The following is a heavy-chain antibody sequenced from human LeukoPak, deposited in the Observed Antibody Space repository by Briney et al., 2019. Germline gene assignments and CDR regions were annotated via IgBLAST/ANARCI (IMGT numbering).Heavy chain of an antibody. Sequence: GSVKVSCKASGYTFTSYGISWVRQAPGQGLEWMGWINPNSGGTNYAQKFQGRVTMTRDTSISTAYMELSRLRSDDTAVYHCARGPERNQGYWGQGTLVTVSS. CDR3: ARGPERNQGY. CDR2: INPNSGGT. V-gene: IGHV1-2*02. J-gene: IGHJ4*02. CDR1: GYTFTSYG.